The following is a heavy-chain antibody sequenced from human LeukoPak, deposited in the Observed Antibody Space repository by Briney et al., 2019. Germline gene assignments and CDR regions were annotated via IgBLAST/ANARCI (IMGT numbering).Heavy chain of an antibody. V-gene: IGHV3-23*01. D-gene: IGHD2-15*01. Sequence: PGGSLRLSCAASGFTFSSYAMSWVRQAPGKGLEWVSAISGSGGSTYYADSVKGRFTISGDNSKNTLYLQMNSLRAEDTAVYYCAKEGTDCSGGSCYDVGAFDIWGQGTMVTVSS. CDR1: GFTFSSYA. CDR3: AKEGTDCSGGSCYDVGAFDI. CDR2: ISGSGGST. J-gene: IGHJ3*02.